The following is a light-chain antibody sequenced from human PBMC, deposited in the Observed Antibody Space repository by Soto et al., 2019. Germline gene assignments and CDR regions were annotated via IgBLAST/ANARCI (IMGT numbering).Light chain of an antibody. J-gene: IGKJ1*01. CDR2: GAS. V-gene: IGKV3-15*01. CDR3: QQYNNWPRT. CDR1: LSISGS. Sequence: EIVMTQSPATLSVSPGESATLSCRASLSISGSLAWFQQKPGQSPRLLIYGASTRATGIPARFSGSWSGTEFTLTISSVQSEYFAVYYCQQYNNWPRTFCQGTKVEIK.